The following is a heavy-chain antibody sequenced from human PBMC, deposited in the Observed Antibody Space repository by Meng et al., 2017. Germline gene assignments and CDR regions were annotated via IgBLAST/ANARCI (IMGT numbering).Heavy chain of an antibody. Sequence: QVQLQQWGAGLLKPSETLSLTCAVYGGSFSGYYWSWIRQPPGKGLEWIGEINHSGSTNYNPSLKSRVTISVDTSKNQFSLKLSSVTAADTAVYYCARVGVGYYDSSGPYSYWGQGTLVTVSS. J-gene: IGHJ4*02. D-gene: IGHD3-22*01. CDR3: ARVGVGYYDSSGPYSY. CDR2: INHSGST. CDR1: GGSFSGYY. V-gene: IGHV4-34*01.